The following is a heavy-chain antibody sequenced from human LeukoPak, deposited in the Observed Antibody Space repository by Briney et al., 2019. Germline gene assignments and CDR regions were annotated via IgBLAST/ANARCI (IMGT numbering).Heavy chain of an antibody. CDR2: ISYSGST. CDR3: ARNGDDNGHYYHYYMDV. J-gene: IGHJ6*03. Sequence: PSETLSLTCTVSGGSISSSSYYWGWIRQPPGKGLEWIGYISYSGSTNYNPSLKSRVFISIDTSNNQLSLRLSSVTAADTAVYYCARNGDDNGHYYHYYMDVWGKGTTVTVSS. D-gene: IGHD3-16*01. V-gene: IGHV4-61*05. CDR1: GGSISSSSYY.